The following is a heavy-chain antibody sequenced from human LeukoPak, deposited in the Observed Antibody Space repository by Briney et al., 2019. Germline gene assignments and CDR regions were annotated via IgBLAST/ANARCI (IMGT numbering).Heavy chain of an antibody. CDR3: ARGSLGTIAVAGTLDY. CDR1: GFTFSNFW. V-gene: IGHV3-7*01. D-gene: IGHD6-19*01. J-gene: IGHJ4*02. Sequence: GGSLRLSCAASGFTFSNFWMNWVRQAPGKGLEWVANIKQDGSEIYYADSVKGRFTISRDNSKNTLYLQMNSLRAEDTAVYYCARGSLGTIAVAGTLDYWGQGILVTVSS. CDR2: IKQDGSEI.